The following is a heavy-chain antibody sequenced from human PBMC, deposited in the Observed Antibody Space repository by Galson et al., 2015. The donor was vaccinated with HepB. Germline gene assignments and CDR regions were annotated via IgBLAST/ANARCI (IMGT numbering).Heavy chain of an antibody. V-gene: IGHV1-69*04. J-gene: IGHJ5*02. Sequence: SVKVSCKASGGTFSSYAISWVRQAPGQGLEWMGRIIPILGIANYAQKFQGRVTITADKSTSTAYMELSSLRSEDTAVYYCARGATVVAYNWFDPWGQGTLVTVSS. CDR3: ARGATVVAYNWFDP. CDR1: GGTFSSYA. CDR2: IIPILGIA. D-gene: IGHD4-23*01.